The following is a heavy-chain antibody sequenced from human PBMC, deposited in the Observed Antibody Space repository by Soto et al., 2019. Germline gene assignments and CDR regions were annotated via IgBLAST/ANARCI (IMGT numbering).Heavy chain of an antibody. CDR1: GFTVSNNY. CDR2: IYSGGST. CDR3: ARDPPGIAASGGGG. V-gene: IGHV3-53*01. J-gene: IGHJ4*02. D-gene: IGHD6-13*01. Sequence: EVQLVESGGGLIQPGGSLRLSYAASGFTVSNNYMRWVRQAPGKGLEWVSLIYSGGSTHYADSVKGRFTISRDNSKNTLYLQMNSLRVEDTAVYYCARDPPGIAASGGGGWGQGTLVTVSS.